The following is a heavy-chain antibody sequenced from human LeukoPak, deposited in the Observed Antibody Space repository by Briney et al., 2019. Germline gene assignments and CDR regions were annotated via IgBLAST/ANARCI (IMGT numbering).Heavy chain of an antibody. V-gene: IGHV1-18*01. CDR1: GYTFTSYG. CDR2: ISAYNGNT. CDR3: ARVMYSSGWWNNEGLGY. J-gene: IGHJ4*02. Sequence: GASVKVSCKASGYTFTSYGISWVRQAPGQGLEWMGWISAYNGNTNYAQKLQGRVTMTTDTSTSTAYMELRSLRSDDTAVYYCARVMYSSGWWNNEGLGYWGQGTLVTVSS. D-gene: IGHD6-19*01.